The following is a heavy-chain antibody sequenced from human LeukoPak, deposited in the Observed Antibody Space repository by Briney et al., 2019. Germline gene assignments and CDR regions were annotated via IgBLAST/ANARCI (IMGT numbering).Heavy chain of an antibody. D-gene: IGHD2-21*02. CDR1: GFTFSSYS. V-gene: IGHV3-7*01. J-gene: IGHJ4*02. CDR3: ARDLELGVVTAPTFDY. Sequence: GGSLRLSCAASGFTFSSYSMSWVRQAPGKGLEWVANIKQDGSEKYYVDSVKGRFTISRDNAKNSLYLQMNSLRAEDTAVYYCARDLELGVVTAPTFDYWGQGTLVTVSS. CDR2: IKQDGSEK.